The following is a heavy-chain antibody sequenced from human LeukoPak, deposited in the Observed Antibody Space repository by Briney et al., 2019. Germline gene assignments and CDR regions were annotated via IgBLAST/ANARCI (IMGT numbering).Heavy chain of an antibody. CDR2: ISTSSTNI. CDR1: RFIFSSYT. Sequence: GGSLRLSCAASRFIFSSYTMNWVRQAPGKGLEWVSYISTSSTNIYYADSVKGRFTISRDNAKNSLYLQMNSLRAEDTAVYYCARDNRGFNGYPRLDYWGQGTLVTVSS. V-gene: IGHV3-48*04. J-gene: IGHJ4*02. CDR3: ARDNRGFNGYPRLDY. D-gene: IGHD5-12*01.